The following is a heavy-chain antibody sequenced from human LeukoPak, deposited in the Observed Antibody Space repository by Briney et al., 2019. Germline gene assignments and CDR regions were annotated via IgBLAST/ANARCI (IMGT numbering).Heavy chain of an antibody. Sequence: SQTLSLTCTVSGASITSGDWYWSWIRQSPGKGLEWIGYIHFSGATFYNPSLNSRITISSDTSKSQFSLKLSSVTAADTAVYYCAREIAVAGSAFDIWGQGTMVTVSS. V-gene: IGHV4-30-4*08. CDR2: IHFSGAT. D-gene: IGHD6-19*01. CDR3: AREIAVAGSAFDI. CDR1: GASITSGDWY. J-gene: IGHJ3*02.